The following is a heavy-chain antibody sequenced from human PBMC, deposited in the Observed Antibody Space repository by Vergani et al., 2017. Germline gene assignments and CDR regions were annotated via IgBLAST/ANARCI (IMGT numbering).Heavy chain of an antibody. CDR1: GGSINSHNYY. Sequence: QVQLQESGPGLVKPSQTLSLTCTVSGGSINSHNYYWSWIRQPAGKGLEWFGRIHTSGSTKYNPSLKSRVTMSEDTSKNQFSLNLTSVTAADTAVYFCARGSCRGGNRYKPVFDYWGQGIVVTVSS. CDR3: ARGSCRGGNRYKPVFDY. D-gene: IGHD2-15*01. CDR2: IHTSGST. V-gene: IGHV4-61*02. J-gene: IGHJ4*02.